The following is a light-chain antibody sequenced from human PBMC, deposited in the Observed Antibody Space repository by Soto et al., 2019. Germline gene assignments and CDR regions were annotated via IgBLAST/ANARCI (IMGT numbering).Light chain of an antibody. J-gene: IGLJ3*02. V-gene: IGLV1-44*01. CDR1: SSNIGSNT. CDR3: AAWDDSLNGVV. Sequence: QSVLPQPPSASGTPGQRVTVSCSGSSSNIGSNTVNWYQQLPGTAPKLLIYSNNQRPSGVPDRFSGSKPGTSASLAISGLQSEDEADYYCAAWDDSLNGVVFGGGTKLTVL. CDR2: SNN.